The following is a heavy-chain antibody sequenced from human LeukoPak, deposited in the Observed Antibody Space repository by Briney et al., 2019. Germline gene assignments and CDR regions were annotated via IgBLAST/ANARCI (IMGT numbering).Heavy chain of an antibody. J-gene: IGHJ6*02. D-gene: IGHD4-17*01. V-gene: IGHV4-61*08. CDR2: IYYSGST. CDR1: GGSISSGDYY. Sequence: SETLSLTCTVSGGSISSGDYYWSWIRQPPGKGLEWIGYIYYSGSTNYNPSLKSRVTISVDTSKNQFSLKLSSVTAADTAVYYCARASYGDYVYYYYGMDVWGQGTTVTVSS. CDR3: ARASYGDYVYYYYGMDV.